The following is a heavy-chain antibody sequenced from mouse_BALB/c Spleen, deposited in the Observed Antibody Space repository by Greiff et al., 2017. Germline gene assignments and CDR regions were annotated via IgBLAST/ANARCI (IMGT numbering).Heavy chain of an antibody. Sequence: QVQLKQSGPQLVRPGASVKISCKASGYSFTSYWMHWVKQRPGQGLEWIGMIDPSDSETRLNQKFKDKATLTVDKSSSTAYMQLSSPTSEDSAVYYCARGGNPYYYAMDYWGQGTSVTVSS. CDR1: GYSFTSYW. CDR3: ARGGNPYYYAMDY. CDR2: IDPSDSET. J-gene: IGHJ4*01. D-gene: IGHD2-1*01. V-gene: IGHV1S126*01.